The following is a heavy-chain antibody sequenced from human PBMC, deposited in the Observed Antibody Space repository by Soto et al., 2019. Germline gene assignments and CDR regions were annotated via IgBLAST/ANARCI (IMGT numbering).Heavy chain of an antibody. CDR1: GYTFTSYD. D-gene: IGHD5-12*01. CDR3: ARSPVATTPPPIDY. CDR2: MNPNSGNT. V-gene: IGHV1-8*01. J-gene: IGHJ4*02. Sequence: GASVKVSCKASGYTFTSYDINWVRQATGQGLEWMGWMNPNSGNTGYAQKFQGRVTMTRNTSISTAYMELSSLRSEDTAVYYCARSPVATTPPPIDYWGQGTLVTSPQ.